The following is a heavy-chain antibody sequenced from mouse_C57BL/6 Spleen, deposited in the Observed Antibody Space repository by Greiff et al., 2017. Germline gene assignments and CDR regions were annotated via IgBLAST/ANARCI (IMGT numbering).Heavy chain of an antibody. Sequence: QVQLQQPGAELVMPGASVKLSCKASGYTFTSYWMHWVKQRPGQGLEWIGEIDPSDSYTNYNQKFKGKSTLTVDKSSSTAYMQLISLTSEDSAVYVCARSGRLPFAYWGQGTLVTVSA. CDR1: GYTFTSYW. J-gene: IGHJ3*01. CDR3: ARSGRLPFAY. D-gene: IGHD2-4*01. CDR2: IDPSDSYT. V-gene: IGHV1-69*01.